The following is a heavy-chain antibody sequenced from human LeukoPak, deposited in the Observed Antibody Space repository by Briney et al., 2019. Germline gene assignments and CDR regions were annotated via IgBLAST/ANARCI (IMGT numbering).Heavy chain of an antibody. CDR1: GFTFSSYE. D-gene: IGHD6-19*01. J-gene: IGHJ5*02. Sequence: GGSLRLSCAASGFTFSSYEMNWVRQAPGKGLEWVSYISSSGSTKDYADSVKGRFTISRDNAKKSLYLQMNSLRAEDTGVYYCARELARSGFDPWGQGTLVTVSS. CDR3: ARELARSGFDP. V-gene: IGHV3-48*03. CDR2: ISSSGSTK.